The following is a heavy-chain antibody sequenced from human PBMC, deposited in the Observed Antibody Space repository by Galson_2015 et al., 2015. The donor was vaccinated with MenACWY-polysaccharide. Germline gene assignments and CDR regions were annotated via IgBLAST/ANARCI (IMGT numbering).Heavy chain of an antibody. V-gene: IGHV4-39*07. J-gene: IGHJ4*02. CDR1: GGSISVSGSY. CDR2: IDYNEHT. D-gene: IGHD4-23*01. Sequence: ETLSLTCTVSGGSISVSGSYWGWIRQPPGKGLEWIGTIDYNEHTYYKSSLRGRVIISQDKSRNQVFLKLTSVAAADTAVYFCVRDKGNFQTYDWDQGTLVTVSS. CDR3: VRDKGNFQTYD.